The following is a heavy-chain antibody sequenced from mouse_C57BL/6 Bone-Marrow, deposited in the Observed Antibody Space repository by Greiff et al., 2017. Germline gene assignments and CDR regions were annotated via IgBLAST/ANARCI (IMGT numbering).Heavy chain of an antibody. D-gene: IGHD1-1*01. CDR3: ARTLVADYFDY. V-gene: IGHV1-69*01. CDR1: GYTFTSYW. CDR2: IDPSDSYN. Sequence: VQLQQPGAELVMPGPSVKLSCKASGYTFTSYWMHWVKQRPGQGLEWIGEIDPSDSYNNYNQKFKGKSTLTVDKSSSTAYLQLSSLTSEDSAVYYCARTLVADYFDYWGQGTTLTVSS. J-gene: IGHJ2*01.